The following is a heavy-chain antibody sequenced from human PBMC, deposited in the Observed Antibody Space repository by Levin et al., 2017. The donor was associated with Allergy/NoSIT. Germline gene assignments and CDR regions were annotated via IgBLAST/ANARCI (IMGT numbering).Heavy chain of an antibody. D-gene: IGHD6-13*01. CDR2: INHSGST. CDR3: ARGVATIGTAYDF. CDR1: GGSFSGHY. V-gene: IGHV4-34*01. J-gene: IGHJ3*01. Sequence: SETLSLTCAVYGGSFSGHYWTWIRQFPGKGLEWIGEINHSGSTTYNPSLKSRVTVSVDTSKNQFSLKLSSVTAADTALYYCARGVATIGTAYDFWGQGTKVTVSS.